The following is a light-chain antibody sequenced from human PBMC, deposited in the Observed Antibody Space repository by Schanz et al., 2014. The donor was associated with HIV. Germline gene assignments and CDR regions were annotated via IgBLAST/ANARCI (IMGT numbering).Light chain of an antibody. CDR1: SSNIRTNA. J-gene: IGLJ3*02. CDR3: ATWDDSLSGV. CDR2: TDT. Sequence: QSVLTQPPSASGTPGQRVTISCSVSSSNIRTNAVNWYQQLPGTAPKLLIYTDTHRPSGVPDRFSGSKSGTSASLAIIGLRSEDEAHYYCATWDDSLSGVFGGGTKLTVL. V-gene: IGLV1-47*01.